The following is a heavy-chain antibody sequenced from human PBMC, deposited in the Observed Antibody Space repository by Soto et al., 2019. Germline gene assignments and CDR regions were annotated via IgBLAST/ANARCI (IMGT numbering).Heavy chain of an antibody. D-gene: IGHD1-26*01. CDR2: ISAYNGNT. CDR1: GYSFRTYG. Sequence: QVQLVQSGAEVTKPGASVKVSCEASGYSFRTYGISWVRQAPGQGLEWMGWISAYNGNTKYAQQFQGRVTMTTDTSTSTAYMDLRSLRSDDTAVYYCARDPGTYSGSYRYWGQGTLVTVSS. CDR3: ARDPGTYSGSYRY. J-gene: IGHJ4*02. V-gene: IGHV1-18*04.